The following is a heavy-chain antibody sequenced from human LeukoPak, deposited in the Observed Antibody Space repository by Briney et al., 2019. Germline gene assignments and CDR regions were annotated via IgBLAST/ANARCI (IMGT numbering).Heavy chain of an antibody. J-gene: IGHJ5*02. V-gene: IGHV4-34*01. D-gene: IGHD6-13*01. Sequence: SETLSLTCAVYGGSFSGYYWSWIRQPPGKGLEWIGEINHSGSTNYNPSLKSRVTISVDTSKNQFSLELSSVTAADTAVYYCARGNPGYSSSWTSLYNWFDPWGQGTLVTVSS. CDR3: ARGNPGYSSSWTSLYNWFDP. CDR2: INHSGST. CDR1: GGSFSGYY.